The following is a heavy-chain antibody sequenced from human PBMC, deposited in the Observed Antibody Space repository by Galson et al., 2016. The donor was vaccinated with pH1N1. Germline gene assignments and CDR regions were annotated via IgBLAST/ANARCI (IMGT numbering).Heavy chain of an antibody. CDR1: GDSINRNY. V-gene: IGHV4-59*01. CDR3: ARGGGDLDP. Sequence: LSLTCTVSGDSINRNYWSWIRQPPGKGLAWVGYIYYSGTTSYNPSLKSRITISVDSSQGQFSLKLTSVTAADTAVYYCARGGGDLDPWGQGTLVTVSS. CDR2: IYYSGTT. D-gene: IGHD2-21*02. J-gene: IGHJ5*02.